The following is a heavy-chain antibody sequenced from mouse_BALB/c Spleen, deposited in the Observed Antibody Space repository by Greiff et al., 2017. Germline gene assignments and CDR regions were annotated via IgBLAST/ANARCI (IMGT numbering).Heavy chain of an antibody. D-gene: IGHD2-4*01. CDR3: EYYDYEFAY. V-gene: IGHV1-7*01. J-gene: IGHJ3*01. Sequence: QVQLKESGAELAKPGASVKMSCKASGYTFTSYWMHWVKQRPGQGLEWIGYINPSTGYTEYNQKFKDKATLTADKSSSTAYMQLSSLTSEDSAVYYCEYYDYEFAYWGQGTLVTVSA. CDR1: GYTFTSYW. CDR2: INPSTGYT.